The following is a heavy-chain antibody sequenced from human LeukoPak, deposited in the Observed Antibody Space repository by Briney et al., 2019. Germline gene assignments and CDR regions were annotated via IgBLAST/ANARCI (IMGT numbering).Heavy chain of an antibody. CDR3: ARVSDYSNYFDY. J-gene: IGHJ4*02. CDR2: IWYDGSNK. V-gene: IGHV3-33*01. Sequence: GRSLRLSCAASGFSFSSNGMHWVRQAPGKGLEWVAVIWYDGSNKYYADSVKGRFTISRDNSKNTLYLQMNSLRAEDTAVDYCARVSDYSNYFDYWGQGTLVTVSS. CDR1: GFSFSSNG. D-gene: IGHD4-11*01.